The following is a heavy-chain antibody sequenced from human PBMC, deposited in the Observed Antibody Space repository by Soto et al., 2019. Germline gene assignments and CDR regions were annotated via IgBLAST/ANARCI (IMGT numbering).Heavy chain of an antibody. D-gene: IGHD2-8*01. CDR2: INPKSGGT. J-gene: IGHJ6*02. CDR3: ARGDSTDCSNGVCSFFYNHDMDV. CDR1: GYSFTDYH. V-gene: IGHV1-2*04. Sequence: ASVKVSCKASGYSFTDYHIHRVRQAPGQGLEWLGRINPKSGGTSTAQKFQGWVTMTTDTSISTASMELSRLTSDDTAIYYCARGDSTDCSNGVCSFFYNHDMDVWGQGTTVTVSS.